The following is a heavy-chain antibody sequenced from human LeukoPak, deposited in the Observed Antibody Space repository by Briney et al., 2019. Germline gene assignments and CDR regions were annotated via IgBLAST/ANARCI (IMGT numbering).Heavy chain of an antibody. Sequence: GGSLRLYCAASGFSFRSYAMHWVRQAPGKGLEWVAVIAYDGSTKYYADSVKGRFTISRDNSHNTVDLQMNSLTAEDMAVYFCAKSYCSGGSCYSWSVDYWGQGTLVTVSP. CDR3: AKSYCSGGSCYSWSVDY. CDR1: GFSFRSYA. CDR2: IAYDGSTK. D-gene: IGHD2-15*01. J-gene: IGHJ4*02. V-gene: IGHV3-30-3*02.